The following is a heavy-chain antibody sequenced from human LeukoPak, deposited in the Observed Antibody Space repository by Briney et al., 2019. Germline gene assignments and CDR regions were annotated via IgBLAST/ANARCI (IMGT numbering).Heavy chain of an antibody. V-gene: IGHV3-30-3*01. D-gene: IGHD3-3*01. Sequence: GGSLRLSCAASGFTFSSYAMHWVRQAPGKGLEWVAVISYDGSNKYYADSVKGRFTISRDNSKNTLYLQMNSLRAEDTAVYYCARAVNVLRSSHAFDIWGQGTVVTVSS. CDR2: ISYDGSNK. J-gene: IGHJ3*02. CDR3: ARAVNVLRSSHAFDI. CDR1: GFTFSSYA.